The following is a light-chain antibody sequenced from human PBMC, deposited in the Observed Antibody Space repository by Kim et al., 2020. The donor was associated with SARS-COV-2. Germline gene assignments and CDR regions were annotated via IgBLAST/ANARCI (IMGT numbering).Light chain of an antibody. J-gene: IGKJ2*01. Sequence: EIVMTQSPATLSVSPGERATLSCGASQSISSNLAWYQQKPGQAPRLLIFGASTRATGIPARFSGSGSGTEFTLTISSLQSEDFAIYYCHHYYTWPRTFGQGTKLEIK. CDR3: HHYYTWPRT. V-gene: IGKV3-15*01. CDR2: GAS. CDR1: QSISSN.